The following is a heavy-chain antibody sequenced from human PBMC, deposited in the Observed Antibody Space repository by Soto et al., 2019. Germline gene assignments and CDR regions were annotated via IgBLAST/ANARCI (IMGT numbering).Heavy chain of an antibody. CDR1: GFTFGDYA. Sequence: GGSLRLSXTASGFTFGDYAMSWFRQAPGKGLEWVGFIRSKAYGGTTEYAASVKGRFTISRDDSKSIAYLQMNSLKTEDTAVYYCTRDVVITYYYYGMDVWGQGTTVTVSS. CDR3: TRDVVITYYYYGMDV. J-gene: IGHJ6*02. D-gene: IGHD3-22*01. CDR2: IRSKAYGGTT. V-gene: IGHV3-49*03.